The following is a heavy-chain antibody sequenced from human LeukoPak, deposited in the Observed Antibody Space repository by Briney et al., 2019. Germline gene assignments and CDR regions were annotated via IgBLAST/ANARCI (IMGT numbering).Heavy chain of an antibody. CDR3: ARHDQLLGITGTSEGFPYYYYGMDV. D-gene: IGHD1-20*01. CDR2: IIPIFGTA. J-gene: IGHJ6*02. CDR1: RGTFSSFA. Sequence: SVKVSCKASRGTFSSFAISWVRQAPGQGLEWMGGIIPIFGTANYARKFQGRVTITADESTSTAYMELSSLRTEDTAVYYCARHDQLLGITGTSEGFPYYYYGMDVWGQGTTVTVYS. V-gene: IGHV1-69*13.